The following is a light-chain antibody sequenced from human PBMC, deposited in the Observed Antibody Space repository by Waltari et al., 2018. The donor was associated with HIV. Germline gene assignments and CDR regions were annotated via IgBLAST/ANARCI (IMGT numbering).Light chain of an antibody. J-gene: IGKJ2*01. CDR3: QQSYSTLYT. CDR1: QSISSY. V-gene: IGKV1-39*01. CDR2: AAS. Sequence: DIQMTQSPSSLSASVGDRVTITCRASQSISSYLNWYQQKPGKAPKLLIYAASSLQSGVPSRFSGSGSGIDFTLTISSLQPEDFATYYCQQSYSTLYTFGQGTKVEI.